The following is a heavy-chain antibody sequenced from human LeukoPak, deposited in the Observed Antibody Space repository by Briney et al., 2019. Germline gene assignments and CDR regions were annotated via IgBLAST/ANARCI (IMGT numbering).Heavy chain of an antibody. CDR1: GFTFNSFG. CDR2: ISSTSGTI. CDR3: ARDLAAGILWFDP. V-gene: IGHV3-48*01. Sequence: PGGSLRLSCAASGFTFNSFGMNWVRQAPGKGLEWVSYISSTSGTIYYADSVKGRFTISRDSARTSLYLQINSLRAEDTAVYYCARDLAAGILWFDPWGQGILVTVSS. D-gene: IGHD6-13*01. J-gene: IGHJ5*02.